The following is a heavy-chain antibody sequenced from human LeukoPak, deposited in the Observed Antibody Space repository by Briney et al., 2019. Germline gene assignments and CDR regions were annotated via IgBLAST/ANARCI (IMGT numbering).Heavy chain of an antibody. J-gene: IGHJ4*02. CDR1: GFTFSSYE. CDR2: IKKDGSEK. CDR3: ARHLSGVTGYTYGRGIDY. D-gene: IGHD5-18*01. V-gene: IGHV3-7*01. Sequence: SGGYLRLSCAASGFTFSSYEMNWVRQAPGKGLEWVANIKKDGSEKYYGDSVKGRFTISRDNAKTSLYLQMNSLRAEDTAVYYCARHLSGVTGYTYGRGIDYWGQGTLVTVSS.